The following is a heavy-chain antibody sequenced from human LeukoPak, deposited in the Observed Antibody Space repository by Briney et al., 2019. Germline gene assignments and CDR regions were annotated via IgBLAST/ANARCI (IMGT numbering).Heavy chain of an antibody. Sequence: SETLSLTCTVSGDSVSSGSSYWSWIRQPPGKGLEWIGYIYYSGSTNYNPSLKSRVTISVDTSKNQFSLKLSSVTAADTAVYYCARGREWEPKVFDYWGQGTLVTVSS. CDR2: IYYSGST. V-gene: IGHV4-61*01. D-gene: IGHD1-26*01. CDR1: GDSVSSGSSY. CDR3: ARGREWEPKVFDY. J-gene: IGHJ4*02.